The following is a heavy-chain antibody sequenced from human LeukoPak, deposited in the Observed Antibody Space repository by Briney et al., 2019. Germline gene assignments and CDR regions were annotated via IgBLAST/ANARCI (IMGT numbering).Heavy chain of an antibody. CDR2: ISGSGGST. CDR3: AKNLRDSYGYFDY. CDR1: GFTFSSYG. J-gene: IGHJ4*02. V-gene: IGHV3-23*01. Sequence: GGSLRLSCAASGFTFSSYGMSWVRQAPGKGLEWVSAISGSGGSTYYADSVKGRFTISRDNSKNTLYLQMNSLRAEDTAVYYCAKNLRDSYGYFDYWGQGTLVTVSS. D-gene: IGHD5-18*01.